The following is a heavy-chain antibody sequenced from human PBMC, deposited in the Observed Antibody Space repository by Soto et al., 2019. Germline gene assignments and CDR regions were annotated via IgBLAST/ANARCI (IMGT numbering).Heavy chain of an antibody. V-gene: IGHV3-73*02. J-gene: IGHJ6*02. CDR3: TSGNDAEPYYYYGMDV. CDR1: GFTFSGSA. CDR2: IRSKAKSYAT. Sequence: EVQLVESGGGLVQPGGSLKLSCAASGFTFSGSAMHWVRQASGKGLEWVGRIRSKAKSYATAYAASVKGRFTISRDDSKNTAYLQMNSLRTEDTAVYYCTSGNDAEPYYYYGMDVWDQGTTVTVS. D-gene: IGHD5-12*01.